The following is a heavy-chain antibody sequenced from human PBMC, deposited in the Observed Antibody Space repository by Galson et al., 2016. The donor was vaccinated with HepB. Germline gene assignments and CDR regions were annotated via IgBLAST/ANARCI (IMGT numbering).Heavy chain of an antibody. CDR2: IIPIFGTA. Sequence: SVKVSCKASGGTFSSYAISWVRQAPGQGLEWMGGIIPIFGTANYAQKFQGRVTITADESTSTAYMELSSLGSEGTAVYYCARSIGIVVVGAATPFPYYGMDVWGQGTTVTVSS. J-gene: IGHJ6*02. V-gene: IGHV1-69*13. CDR3: ARSIGIVVVGAATPFPYYGMDV. D-gene: IGHD2-15*01. CDR1: GGTFSSYA.